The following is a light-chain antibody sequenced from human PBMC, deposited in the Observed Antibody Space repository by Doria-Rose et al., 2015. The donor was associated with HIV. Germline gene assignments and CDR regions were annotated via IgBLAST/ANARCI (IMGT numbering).Light chain of an antibody. CDR1: QSISNY. CDR3: QQSFSTLPLT. V-gene: IGKV1-39*01. J-gene: IGKJ4*01. CDR2: TAS. Sequence: DIRVTQSPSSLSAFVGDRVTITCRASQSISNYLHWYQQKPGKAPKLLIYTASSLQSGAPSRFSGSGSGTDFTLTISSLQPEDSATYYCQQSFSTLPLTFGGGTNVEIK.